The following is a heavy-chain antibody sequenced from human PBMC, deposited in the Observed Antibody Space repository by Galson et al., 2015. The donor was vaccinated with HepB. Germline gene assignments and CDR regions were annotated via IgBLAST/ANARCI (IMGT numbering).Heavy chain of an antibody. D-gene: IGHD2-21*02. CDR3: ARGRAYCGGDCYDWFDP. CDR1: GGTFSSYA. V-gene: IGHV1-69*13. J-gene: IGHJ5*02. CDR2: IIPIFGTA. Sequence: SVKVSCKASGGTFSSYAISWVRQAPGQGLEWMGGIIPIFGTANYAQKFQGRVTITADESTSTAYMELSSLRSEDTAVYYCARGRAYCGGDCYDWFDPWGQGTLVTVSS.